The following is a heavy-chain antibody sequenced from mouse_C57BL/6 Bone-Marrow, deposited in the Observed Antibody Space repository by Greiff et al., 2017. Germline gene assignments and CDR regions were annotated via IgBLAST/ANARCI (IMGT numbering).Heavy chain of an antibody. J-gene: IGHJ2*01. CDR1: GFTFSSYG. CDR3: ARGGVVATNYVDY. CDR2: ISSGGSYT. Sequence: EVMLVESGGDLVKPGGSLKLSCAASGFTFSSYGMSWVRQTPDKRLAWVATISSGGSYTYYPDSVKGRFTISRDNAKNTLYLQMSSLKSEDTAMYYCARGGVVATNYVDYWGQGTTLTVAS. V-gene: IGHV5-6*02. D-gene: IGHD1-1*01.